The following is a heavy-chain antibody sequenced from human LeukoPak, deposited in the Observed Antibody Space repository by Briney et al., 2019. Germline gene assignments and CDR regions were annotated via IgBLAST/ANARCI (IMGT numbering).Heavy chain of an antibody. CDR1: GYTFTGYY. D-gene: IGHD5-24*01. CDR2: INPNSGGT. Sequence: ASVKVSCKASGYTFTGYYMHWVRQAPGQGLEWMGWINPNSGGTNYAQKFQGRVTMTRDTPISTAYMELSRLRSDDTAVYYCARGLGGRDGYNPTVYYYYMDVWGKGTTVTVSS. CDR3: ARGLGGRDGYNPTVYYYYMDV. J-gene: IGHJ6*03. V-gene: IGHV1-2*02.